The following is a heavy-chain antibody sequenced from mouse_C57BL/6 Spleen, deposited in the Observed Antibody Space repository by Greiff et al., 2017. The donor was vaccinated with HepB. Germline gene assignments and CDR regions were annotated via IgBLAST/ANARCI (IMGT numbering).Heavy chain of an antibody. CDR2: IYPGSGNT. CDR1: GYTFTDYY. V-gene: IGHV1-76*01. J-gene: IGHJ4*01. CDR3: ARDGNYPHYYAMDY. D-gene: IGHD2-1*01. Sequence: QVQLQQSGAELVRPGASVKLSCKASGYTFTDYYINWVKQRPGQGLEWIARIYPGSGNTYYNEKFKGKATLTAEKSSSTAYMQLSSLTSEDSAVYFCARDGNYPHYYAMDYWGQGTSVTVSS.